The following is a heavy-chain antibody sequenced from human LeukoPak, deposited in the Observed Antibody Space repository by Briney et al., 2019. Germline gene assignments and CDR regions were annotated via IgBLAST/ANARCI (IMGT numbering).Heavy chain of an antibody. D-gene: IGHD6-13*01. CDR2: IWYDGSNK. Sequence: GGSLRLSCAASGFTFSNYGMHWVRQAPGKGLEWVAIIWYDGSNKYYADSVKGRFTISRDNSKNTLYLQMNSLRAKDTAVYYCARDRDVYSSRWNRNFAYWGQGTLVTVSA. J-gene: IGHJ4*02. CDR3: ARDRDVYSSRWNRNFAY. CDR1: GFTFSNYG. V-gene: IGHV3-33*01.